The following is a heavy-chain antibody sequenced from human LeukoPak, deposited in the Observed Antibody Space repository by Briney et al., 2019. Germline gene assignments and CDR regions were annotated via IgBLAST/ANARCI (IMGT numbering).Heavy chain of an antibody. CDR2: ISGSGGST. D-gene: IGHD3-22*01. J-gene: IGHJ4*02. V-gene: IGHV3-23*01. CDR3: AKIATYYDSSPFDY. Sequence: PGGSPRLSCAASGFTFSSYAMSWVRQAPGKGLEWVSAISGSGGSTYYADSVKGRFTISRDNSKNTLLLQMNSLRAEDTAVYNCAKIATYYDSSPFDYWGQGTLVTVSS. CDR1: GFTFSSYA.